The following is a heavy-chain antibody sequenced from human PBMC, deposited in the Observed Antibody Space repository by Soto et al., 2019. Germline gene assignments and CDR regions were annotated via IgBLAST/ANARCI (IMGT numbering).Heavy chain of an antibody. V-gene: IGHV1-24*01. J-gene: IGHJ3*02. D-gene: IGHD3-9*01. CDR2: FDREDGET. CDR3: ATVARLVADSDAFDI. CDR1: GYTLTELS. Sequence: QVRLVQSGAEVKKPGASVKVSCKVSGYTLTELSMHWVRQAPGKGLEWMGGFDREDGETIYAQKFQGRVTMTEDTSTDTAYMELSSLRSEDTAVDYCATVARLVADSDAFDIWGQGTMVTVSS.